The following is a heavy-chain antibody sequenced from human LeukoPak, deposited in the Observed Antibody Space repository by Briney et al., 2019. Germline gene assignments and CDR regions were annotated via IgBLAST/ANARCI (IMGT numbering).Heavy chain of an antibody. V-gene: IGHV4-34*01. CDR1: GGSISSYY. Sequence: PSETLSLTCTVSGGSISSYYWSWIRQPPGKGLEWIGEINHSGSTNYNPSLKSRVTISVDTSKNQFSLKLSSVTAADTAVYYCARSAVVVAATPYYYYGMDVWGQGTTVTVSS. CDR3: ARSAVVVAATPYYYYGMDV. CDR2: INHSGST. J-gene: IGHJ6*02. D-gene: IGHD2-15*01.